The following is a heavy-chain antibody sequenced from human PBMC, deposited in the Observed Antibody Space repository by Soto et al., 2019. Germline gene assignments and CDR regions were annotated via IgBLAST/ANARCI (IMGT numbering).Heavy chain of an antibody. V-gene: IGHV2-5*02. CDR3: THAMLYCTGGSCTTWFDY. CDR2: IYWDDDK. CDR1: GFSLSTSGVG. Sequence: QITLKESGPPLVKPTQTLTLTCTFSGFSLSTSGVGVGWIRQPAGKALEWLALIYWDDDKRYSPSLNSRLTTXKXXSKNQVVLTMTNMDPVDTATYYCTHAMLYCTGGSCTTWFDYWGQGTLVTVSS. D-gene: IGHD2-15*01. J-gene: IGHJ4*02.